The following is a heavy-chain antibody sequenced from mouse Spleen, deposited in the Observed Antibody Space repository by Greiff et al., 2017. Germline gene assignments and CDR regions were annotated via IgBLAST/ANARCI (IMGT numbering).Heavy chain of an antibody. CDR1: GFNIKDYY. J-gene: IGHJ3*01. Sequence: VHVKQSGAELVKPGASVKLSCTASGFNIKDYYMHWVKQRTEQGLEWIGRIDPEDGETKYAPKFQGKALITADTSSNTAYLQLSSLASEDTAVYYCARGGYYGSGQFAYWGEGTLVTVSA. D-gene: IGHD1-1*01. CDR2: IDPEDGET. CDR3: ARGGYYGSGQFAY. V-gene: IGHV14-2*01.